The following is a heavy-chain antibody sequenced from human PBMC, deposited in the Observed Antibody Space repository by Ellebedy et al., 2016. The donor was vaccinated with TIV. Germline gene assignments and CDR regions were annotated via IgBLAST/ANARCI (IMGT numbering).Heavy chain of an antibody. D-gene: IGHD3-9*01. CDR1: GYSFSSYW. Sequence: ASVKVSCKGSGYSFSSYWITWVRQMPGKGLEWVGIIYPGDSDTRENPSFQGHVTIPADKSTSTAYLQWTSLQASDTAMYYCARGDIVIGGGRNWFDPWGQGTLVTVSS. V-gene: IGHV5-51*06. CDR2: IYPGDSDT. J-gene: IGHJ5*02. CDR3: ARGDIVIGGGRNWFDP.